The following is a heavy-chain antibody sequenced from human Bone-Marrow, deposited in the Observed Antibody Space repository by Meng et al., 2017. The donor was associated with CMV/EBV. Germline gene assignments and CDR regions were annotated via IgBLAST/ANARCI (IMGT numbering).Heavy chain of an antibody. Sequence: GSLRLSCTVSGGSISSYYWSWIRQPPGKGLEWIGYIYYSGSTNYNPSLKSRVTISVDTSKNQFSLKLSSVTAADTAVYYCARGAANYDFWSGYYSGAYYFDYCGQGTLVAVSS. CDR1: GGSISSYY. CDR3: ARGAANYDFWSGYYSGAYYFDY. J-gene: IGHJ4*02. CDR2: IYYSGST. D-gene: IGHD3-3*01. V-gene: IGHV4-59*12.